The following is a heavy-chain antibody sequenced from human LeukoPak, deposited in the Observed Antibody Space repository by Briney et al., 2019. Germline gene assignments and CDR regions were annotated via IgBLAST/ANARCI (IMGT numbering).Heavy chain of an antibody. V-gene: IGHV1-2*02. CDR3: AREMSINCGGDCYLFMFDY. J-gene: IGHJ4*02. CDR1: GYTFTGYY. Sequence: GASVKVSCKASGYTFTGYYMHWVRQAPGQGLEWMGWINPNSGGTNYAQKFQGRVTMTRDTSISTAYMELSRLRSDDTAVYYCAREMSINCGGDCYLFMFDYWGQGTLVTVSS. D-gene: IGHD2-21*01. CDR2: INPNSGGT.